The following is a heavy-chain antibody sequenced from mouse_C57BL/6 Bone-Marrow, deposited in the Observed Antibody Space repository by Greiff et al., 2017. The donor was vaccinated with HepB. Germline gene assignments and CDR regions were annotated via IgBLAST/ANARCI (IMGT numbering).Heavy chain of an antibody. CDR2: ISDGGSYT. D-gene: IGHD2-4*01. CDR1: GFTFSSYA. CDR3: ARAMITKNYFDY. V-gene: IGHV5-4*01. Sequence: EVQGVESGGGLVKPGGSLKLSCAASGFTFSSYAMSWVRQTPEKRLEWVATISDGGSYTYYPDNVKGRFTISRDNAKNNLYLQMSHLKSEDTAMYYCARAMITKNYFDYWGQGTTLTDSS. J-gene: IGHJ2*01.